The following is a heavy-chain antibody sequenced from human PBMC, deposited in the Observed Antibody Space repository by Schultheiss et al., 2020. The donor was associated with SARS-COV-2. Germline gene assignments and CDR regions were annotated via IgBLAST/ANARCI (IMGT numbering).Heavy chain of an antibody. CDR3: ARDRDSSSWQGGY. Sequence: ASVKVSCKASGGTFSSYAISWVRQAPGQRLEWMGWSNAGNGNTKYSQEFQGRVTMTRDTSISTAYMELSRLRSDDTAVYYCARDRDSSSWQGGYWGQGTLVTVSS. CDR2: SNAGNGNT. V-gene: IGHV1-3*02. CDR1: GGTFSSYA. J-gene: IGHJ4*02. D-gene: IGHD6-13*01.